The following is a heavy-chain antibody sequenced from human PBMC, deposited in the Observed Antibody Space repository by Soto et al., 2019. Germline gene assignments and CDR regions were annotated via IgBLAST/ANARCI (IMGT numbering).Heavy chain of an antibody. CDR2: INSDGTYT. CDR3: PRALDGMIPTAY. CDR1: GFTFSGYW. J-gene: IGHJ4*02. Sequence: EVQLVESGGGLVQPGGSLRLSCAASGFTFSGYWMHWVRQAPGKGLTWVSRINSDGTYTSSADSVRGRFTISRDDARNTLYLQMNSLRIEDTAVYYCPRALDGMIPTAYWGQGTLVTVSS. V-gene: IGHV3-74*01. D-gene: IGHD3-22*01.